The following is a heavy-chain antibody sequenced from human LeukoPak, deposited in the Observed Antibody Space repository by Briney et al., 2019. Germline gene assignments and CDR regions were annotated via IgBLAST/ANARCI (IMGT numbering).Heavy chain of an antibody. CDR2: ISGSGGST. J-gene: IGHJ6*02. CDR3: ARDPYGMDV. V-gene: IGHV3-23*01. Sequence: GGSLRLSCLTSGFTFSSYAMSWVRQAPGKGLEWVSAISGSGGSTYYADSVKGRFTISRDNSKNTLYLQMNTLRVEDSAVYYCARDPYGMDVWGQGTTVTVSS. CDR1: GFTFSSYA.